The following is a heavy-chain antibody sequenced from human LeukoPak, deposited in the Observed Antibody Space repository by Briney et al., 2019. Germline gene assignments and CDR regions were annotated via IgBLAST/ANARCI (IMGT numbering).Heavy chain of an antibody. Sequence: ASVKVSCKASGYTFTSYGISWVRQAPGQGLEWMGWISAYNGNTNYAQKLQGRVTMTTDTSTSTAYMELRSLRSDDTALYYCARGVGSYGYSSLRYWGQGTLVTVSS. CDR3: ARGVGSYGYSSLRY. J-gene: IGHJ4*02. V-gene: IGHV1-18*01. CDR1: GYTFTSYG. CDR2: ISAYNGNT. D-gene: IGHD5-18*01.